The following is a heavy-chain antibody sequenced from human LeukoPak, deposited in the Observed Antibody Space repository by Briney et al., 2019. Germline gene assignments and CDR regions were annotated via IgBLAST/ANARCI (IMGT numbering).Heavy chain of an antibody. CDR3: ARQDRGAHQYCYMDF. CDR2: INYSGSA. V-gene: IGHV4-39*01. J-gene: IGHJ6*03. Sequence: SETLSLTCTVSGGSISSSRYYWGWIRQPPGKGLEWIGSINYSGSAFYNPPLKSRVTVSADTSKNEFSLKLTSVTAADTAVYYCARQDRGAHQYCYMDFWGKGTTVIVSS. D-gene: IGHD2-15*01. CDR1: GGSISSSRYY.